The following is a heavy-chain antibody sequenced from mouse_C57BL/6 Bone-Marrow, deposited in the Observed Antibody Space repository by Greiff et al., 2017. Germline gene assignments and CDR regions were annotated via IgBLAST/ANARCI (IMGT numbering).Heavy chain of an antibody. CDR1: GFSLSTFGMG. CDR3: ARSYYSNSSWFAY. V-gene: IGHV8-8*01. J-gene: IGHJ3*01. CDR2: IWWDDDK. Sequence: QVTLKVSGPGILQPSQTLSLTCSFSGFSLSTFGMGVGWIRQPSGTGLEWLAHIWWDDDKYYNTALKSRLTISKDTSKNQVFLKIANVDSADTATYYWARSYYSNSSWFAYWGQGTLGTGSA. D-gene: IGHD2-5*01.